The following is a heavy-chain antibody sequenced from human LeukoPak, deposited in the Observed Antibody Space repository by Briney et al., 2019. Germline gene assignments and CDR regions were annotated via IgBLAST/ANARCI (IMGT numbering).Heavy chain of an antibody. CDR1: GGSVTSGNYY. V-gene: IGHV4-61*02. CDR2: IYTNGGA. CDR3: EREPPGY. Sequence: ASETLSLTCTVSGGSVTSGNYYWNWIRQPAGKGLEWIGRIYTNGGASYNPSLKSRVTISIDASKNQFSLKLSSVTAADTAVYYCEREPPGYWGQGILVTVSS. J-gene: IGHJ4*02.